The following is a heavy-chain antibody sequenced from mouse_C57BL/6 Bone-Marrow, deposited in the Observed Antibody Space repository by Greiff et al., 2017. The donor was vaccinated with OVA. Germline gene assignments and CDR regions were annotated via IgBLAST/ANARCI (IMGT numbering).Heavy chain of an antibody. CDR3: ARSYSITFDY. D-gene: IGHD2-5*01. J-gene: IGHJ2*01. V-gene: IGHV7-3*01. CDR1: GFTFTDYY. Sequence: EVMLVESGGGLVQPGGSLSLSCAASGFTFTDYYMSWVRQPPGKALEWLGFIRNKANGYTTEYSASVKGRFTISRDNSQSILYLQMNALRAEDSATYYCARSYSITFDYWGQGTTLTVSS. CDR2: IRNKANGYTT.